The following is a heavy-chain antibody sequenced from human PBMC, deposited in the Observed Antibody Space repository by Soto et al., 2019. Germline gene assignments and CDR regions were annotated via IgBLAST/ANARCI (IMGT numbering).Heavy chain of an antibody. CDR1: GFTFRRYW. Sequence: LRLSCAASGFTFRRYWMHWVRQAPGKGLVWVSRINSDGSITSYADSVKGRFTITRDNAKNTLFLQMNSLRVEDTAVYYCTRDEDTAMVTYSHWGQGTLVTVSS. V-gene: IGHV3-74*01. CDR2: INSDGSIT. CDR3: TRDEDTAMVTYSH. J-gene: IGHJ4*02. D-gene: IGHD5-18*01.